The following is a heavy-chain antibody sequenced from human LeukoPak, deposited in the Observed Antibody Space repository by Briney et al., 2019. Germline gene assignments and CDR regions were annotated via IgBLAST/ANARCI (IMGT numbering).Heavy chain of an antibody. CDR3: AIYSSSAAGFDY. Sequence: GGSLRLSCAASGFTFSSYAMHWVRQAPGKGLEWVAVISYDGSNKYYADSVKGRFTISRDNSKNTLYLQMNGLRAEDTAVYYCAIYSSSAAGFDYWGQGTLVTVSS. V-gene: IGHV3-30-3*02. CDR2: ISYDGSNK. D-gene: IGHD6-6*01. J-gene: IGHJ4*02. CDR1: GFTFSSYA.